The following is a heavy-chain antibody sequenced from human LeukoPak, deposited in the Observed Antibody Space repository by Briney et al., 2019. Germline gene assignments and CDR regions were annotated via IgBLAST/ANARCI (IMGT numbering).Heavy chain of an antibody. Sequence: GGSLRLSCAAYGFTFSSYSMNWVRQAPGKGMEWVSSISSSSSDIYYADSVKGRVTISRDNAKNSLYLQMNSLRSEDTAVYYCAREQAGYYYYYMDVWGKGTTVTVSS. CDR1: GFTFSSYS. J-gene: IGHJ6*03. CDR3: AREQAGYYYYYMDV. V-gene: IGHV3-21*01. CDR2: ISSSSSDI. D-gene: IGHD3-10*01.